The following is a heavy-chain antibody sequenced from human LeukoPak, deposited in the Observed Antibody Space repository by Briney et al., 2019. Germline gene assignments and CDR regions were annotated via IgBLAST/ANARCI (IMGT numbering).Heavy chain of an antibody. J-gene: IGHJ3*02. V-gene: IGHV1-8*01. Sequence: ASVKVSCKASGYTSTSYDINWVRQATGQGLEWMGWMNPNSGNTGYAQKFQGRVTMTRNTSISTAYMELSSLRSEDTAVYYCARVGMWSGSYYKFKSARDAFDIWGQGTMVTVSS. CDR3: ARVGMWSGSYYKFKSARDAFDI. CDR1: GYTSTSYD. D-gene: IGHD1-26*01. CDR2: MNPNSGNT.